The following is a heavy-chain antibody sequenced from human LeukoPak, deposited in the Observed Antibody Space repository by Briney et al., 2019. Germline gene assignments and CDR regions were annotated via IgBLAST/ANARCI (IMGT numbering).Heavy chain of an antibody. CDR3: ARAVAGTLVRFDY. V-gene: IGHV4-59*08. CDR1: GGSISSYY. D-gene: IGHD6-19*01. CDR2: IYYSGGT. J-gene: IGHJ4*02. Sequence: SETLSLTCTVSGGSISSYYWSWIRQPPGRGLEWIGCIYYSGGTKYNPSLTSRVTTSVDTSKNQFPLQLTSVTAADTAVYYCARAVAGTLVRFDYWGQGTLVTVSS.